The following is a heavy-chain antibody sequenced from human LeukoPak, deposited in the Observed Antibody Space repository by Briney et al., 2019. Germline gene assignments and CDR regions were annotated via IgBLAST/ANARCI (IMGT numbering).Heavy chain of an antibody. CDR2: IYHSGST. J-gene: IGHJ4*02. D-gene: IGHD1-14*01. CDR3: ARVANQMSFDY. Sequence: SETLSLTCTVSGGSISSYYWSWIRQPPGKGLEWIGNIYHSGSTYYNPSLKSRVTISVDTSKNQFSLKLTSVTAADTAVYYCARVANQMSFDYWGQGTLVTVSS. CDR1: GGSISSYY. V-gene: IGHV4-59*08.